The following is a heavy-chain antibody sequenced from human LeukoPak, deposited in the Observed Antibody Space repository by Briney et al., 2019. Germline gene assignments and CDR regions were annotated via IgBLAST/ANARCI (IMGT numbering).Heavy chain of an antibody. CDR3: ATSPRGGYYYYYMDV. Sequence: ASVKVSCKVSGYTFTDYYMHWVQQALGKGLEWMGLVDPEDGETIYAEKFQGGVTITADTSTDTAYMELSSLRSEDTAVYYCATSPRGGYYYYYMDVWGKGTTVTVSS. D-gene: IGHD1-26*01. J-gene: IGHJ6*03. CDR1: GYTFTDYY. CDR2: VDPEDGET. V-gene: IGHV1-69-2*01.